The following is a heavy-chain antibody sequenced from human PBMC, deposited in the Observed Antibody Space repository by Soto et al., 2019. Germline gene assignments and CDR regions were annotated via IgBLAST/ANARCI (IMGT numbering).Heavy chain of an antibody. CDR3: ARAQGSGSYSSDY. Sequence: VQLVESGGGLVKPGGSLRLSCAASGFTFSSYSMNWVRQAPGKGLEWVSSISSSSYYIYYADSVKGRFTISRDNAKNSLYLQMNSLRAEDTAVYYCARAQGSGSYSSDYWGQGTLVTVSS. V-gene: IGHV3-21*01. CDR1: GFTFSSYS. J-gene: IGHJ4*02. D-gene: IGHD3-10*01. CDR2: ISSSSYYI.